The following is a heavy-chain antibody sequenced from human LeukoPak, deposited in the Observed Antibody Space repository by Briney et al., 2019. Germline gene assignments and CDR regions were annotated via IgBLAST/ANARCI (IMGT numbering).Heavy chain of an antibody. CDR3: ARDGGAIYGSKPLDY. Sequence: SETLSLTCTVSGGSISSSSYYWGWIRQPPWKGLEWIGSIYYSGSTYYNPSLKSRVTISVDTSKNQFSLKLSSVTAADTAVYYCARDGGAIYGSKPLDYWGQGTLVIVSS. CDR1: GGSISSSSYY. J-gene: IGHJ4*02. CDR2: IYYSGST. V-gene: IGHV4-39*07. D-gene: IGHD3-16*01.